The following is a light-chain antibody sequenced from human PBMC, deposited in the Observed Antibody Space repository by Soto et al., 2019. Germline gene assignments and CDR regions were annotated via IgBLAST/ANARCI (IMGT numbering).Light chain of an antibody. CDR3: QQYVTSPWA. V-gene: IGKV3-20*01. CDR2: GAS. J-gene: IGKJ1*01. CDR1: QSVSSSF. Sequence: EIVSTQSPGTLSLSPGERATLSCRASQSVSSSFLAWYQQKPGQAPRLLIYGASNRATGIPDRFSGSGSGTDFTLTISRLEPEDFAVYYCQQYVTSPWAFGQGTKVAIE.